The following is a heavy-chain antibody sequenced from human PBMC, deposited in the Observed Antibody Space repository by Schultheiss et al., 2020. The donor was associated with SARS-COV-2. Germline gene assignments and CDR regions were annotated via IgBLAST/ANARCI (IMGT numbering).Heavy chain of an antibody. CDR2: IYGAGST. D-gene: IGHD2-15*01. J-gene: IGHJ4*02. CDR1: GFTVSSSY. Sequence: GGSLRLSCAASGFTVSSSYMSWVRQAPGKGLEWVSVIYGAGSTYYADSVKGRFTISRDNSKNTLYLQMNSLRAEDTAVYYCARDQEGCLDYWGQGTLVTVSS. V-gene: IGHV3-53*01. CDR3: ARDQEGCLDY.